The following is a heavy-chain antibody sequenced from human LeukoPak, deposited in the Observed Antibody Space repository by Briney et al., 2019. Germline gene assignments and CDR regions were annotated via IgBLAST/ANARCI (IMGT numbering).Heavy chain of an antibody. CDR2: IYYSGST. V-gene: IGHV4-59*12. D-gene: IGHD3-22*01. CDR1: GGSISSYY. J-gene: IGHJ4*02. CDR3: ARGVEYYYDSSGYYFYRYFDY. Sequence: PSETLSLTCTVSGGSISSYYWSWIRQPPGKGLEWIGSIYYSGSTYYNPSLKSRVTISVDTSKNQFSLKLSSVTAADTAVYYCARGVEYYYDSSGYYFYRYFDYWGQGTLVTVSS.